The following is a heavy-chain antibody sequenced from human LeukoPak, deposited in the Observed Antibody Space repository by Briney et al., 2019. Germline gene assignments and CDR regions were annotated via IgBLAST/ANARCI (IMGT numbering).Heavy chain of an antibody. CDR1: GFTLSSYS. CDR2: LSSSSSTI. Sequence: GGSLRLSCAASGFTLSSYSMNWVPQAPGKGLEWVSYLSSSSSTIYYADSVKGRFTISRDNAKNSLYLQMNSLRAVDTAVYYCARDRDYWRQGTLVTLSS. CDR3: ARDRDY. J-gene: IGHJ4*02. V-gene: IGHV3-48*01.